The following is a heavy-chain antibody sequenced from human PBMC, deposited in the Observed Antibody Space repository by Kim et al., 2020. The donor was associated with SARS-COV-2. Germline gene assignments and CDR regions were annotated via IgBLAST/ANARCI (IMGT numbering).Heavy chain of an antibody. CDR2: IGGSGDDT. CDR1: GFTFSNYA. Sequence: GGSLRLSCAASGFTFSNYAMSWVRQAPGKGLEWVSAIGGSGDDTNYADSVKGRFTISRDNSKNIIYLQMNSLREDDTDVYYCAKDGKSGYYAGYWFDTWGRGTLVTVPS. J-gene: IGHJ5*02. D-gene: IGHD6-25*01. V-gene: IGHV3-23*01. CDR3: AKDGKSGYYAGYWFDT.